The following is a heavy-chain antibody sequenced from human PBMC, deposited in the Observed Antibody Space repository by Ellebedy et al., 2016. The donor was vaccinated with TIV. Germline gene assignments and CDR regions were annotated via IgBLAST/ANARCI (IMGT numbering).Heavy chain of an antibody. D-gene: IGHD3-22*01. Sequence: GESLKISXAASGFTFSSYSMNWVRQAPGKGLEWVSSISSSSSYIYYADSVKGRFTISRDNAKNSLYLQMNSLRAEDTAVYYCARESQYYYDSSGYRYYYYGMDVWGQGTTVTVSS. CDR1: GFTFSSYS. CDR2: ISSSSSYI. V-gene: IGHV3-21*01. J-gene: IGHJ6*02. CDR3: ARESQYYYDSSGYRYYYYGMDV.